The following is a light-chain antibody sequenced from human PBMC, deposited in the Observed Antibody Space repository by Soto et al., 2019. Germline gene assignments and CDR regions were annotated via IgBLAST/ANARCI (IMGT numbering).Light chain of an antibody. CDR1: GRDIGAYDY. V-gene: IGLV2-14*01. CDR2: GVK. J-gene: IGLJ3*02. CDR3: AARDDSLSGHWV. Sequence: QSALTQPASVSGSPGQSITISCTGSGRDIGAYDYVSWYQQHPGKAPKLLIYGVKNRPSGVSYRFSASKSAFTASLTISGLRSEDEADYYCAARDDSLSGHWVFGGGTKVTVL.